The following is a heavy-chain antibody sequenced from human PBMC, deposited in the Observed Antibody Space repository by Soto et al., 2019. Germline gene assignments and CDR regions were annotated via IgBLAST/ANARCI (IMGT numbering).Heavy chain of an antibody. CDR3: AKDWGVWGSYRGNWFDP. Sequence: EVQLLESGGGLVQPGGSLRLSCAASGFTFSSYAMSWVRQAPGKGLEWVSAISGSGGSTYYADSVKGRFTISRDNSKNALYLQMNSVRAEDTAVYYCAKDWGVWGSYRGNWFDPWGQGTLVTVSS. J-gene: IGHJ5*02. CDR1: GFTFSSYA. D-gene: IGHD3-16*02. CDR2: ISGSGGST. V-gene: IGHV3-23*01.